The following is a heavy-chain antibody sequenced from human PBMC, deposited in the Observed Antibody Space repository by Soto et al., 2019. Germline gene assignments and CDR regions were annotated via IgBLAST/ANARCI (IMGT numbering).Heavy chain of an antibody. CDR3: VSRLNTCRRHNWYK. V-gene: IGHV2-5*02. Sequence: QITLKESGPTLVKPTQTLTLTCAFSGLSVSTSGVGVGWIRQPPGKALEWLAYIYWDDDKGYSPSLKNRLTITKETSKTQIVLTMANKDPRDTTRYYCVSRLNTCRRHNWYKWGQVALITGSS. J-gene: IGHJ4*02. D-gene: IGHD1-1*01. CDR1: GLSVSTSGVG. CDR2: IYWDDDK.